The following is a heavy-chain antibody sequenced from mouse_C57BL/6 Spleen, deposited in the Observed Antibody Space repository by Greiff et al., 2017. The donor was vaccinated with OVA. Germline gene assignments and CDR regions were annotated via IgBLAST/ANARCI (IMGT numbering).Heavy chain of an antibody. J-gene: IGHJ3*01. V-gene: IGHV1-55*01. Sequence: QVQLQQPVAELVKPGASVKMSCKASGYTFTSYWITWVKQRPGQGLEWIGDIYPGSGSTNYNEKFKSKATLTVDTSSSTAYMQLSSLTSEDSAVYYCARSNGYGSWFAYWGQGTLVTVSA. CDR1: GYTFTSYW. CDR3: ARSNGYGSWFAY. D-gene: IGHD2-2*01. CDR2: IYPGSGST.